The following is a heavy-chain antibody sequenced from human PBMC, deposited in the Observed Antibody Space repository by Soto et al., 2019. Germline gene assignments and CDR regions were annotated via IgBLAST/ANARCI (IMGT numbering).Heavy chain of an antibody. D-gene: IGHD4-17*01. J-gene: IGHJ6*02. CDR2: ISGSGGST. CDR1: GFTFTGYG. Sequence: GGSLRLSCAASGFTFTGYGMNWVRQAPGKGLEWVSAISGSGGSTYYADSVKGRFTISRDNSKNTLYLQMNSLRAEDTAVYYCAKEVDYGDYLRIYYYYGMDVWGQGTTVTVSS. V-gene: IGHV3-23*01. CDR3: AKEVDYGDYLRIYYYYGMDV.